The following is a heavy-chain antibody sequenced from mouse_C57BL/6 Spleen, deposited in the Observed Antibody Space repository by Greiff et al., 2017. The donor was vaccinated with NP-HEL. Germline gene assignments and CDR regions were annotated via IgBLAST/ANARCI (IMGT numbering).Heavy chain of an antibody. Sequence: EVQLQQSGPELVKPGASVKISCKASGYTFTDYYMNWVKQSHGKSLEWIGDINPNNGGTSYNQKFKGKATLTVDKSSSTAYMELRSLTSEDSAVYYCATITTVVAGDYWGQGTTLTVSS. CDR1: GYTFTDYY. CDR3: ATITTVVAGDY. V-gene: IGHV1-26*01. D-gene: IGHD1-1*01. J-gene: IGHJ2*01. CDR2: INPNNGGT.